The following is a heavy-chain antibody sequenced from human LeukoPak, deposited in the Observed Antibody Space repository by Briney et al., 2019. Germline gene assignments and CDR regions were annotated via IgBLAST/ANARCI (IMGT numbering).Heavy chain of an antibody. CDR1: GYTFTSYG. D-gene: IGHD3-10*01. CDR2: IVPILGTS. Sequence: GASVKVSCKASGYTFTSYGITWVRQAPGQGLEWMGGIVPILGTSDYAQNFQGRITITADESTTTAYMVLSSLRSDDTAVYYCARDQLWFGELSETFYYYYGMDVWGQGTTVTVTS. J-gene: IGHJ6*02. V-gene: IGHV1-69*13. CDR3: ARDQLWFGELSETFYYYYGMDV.